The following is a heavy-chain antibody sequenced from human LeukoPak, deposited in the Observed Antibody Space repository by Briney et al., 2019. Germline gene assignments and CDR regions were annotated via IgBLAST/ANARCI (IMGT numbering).Heavy chain of an antibody. CDR1: GFTFSSYA. CDR3: ATFEYSSSSDY. D-gene: IGHD6-6*01. Sequence: GRSLRLPCAASGFTFSSYAMHWVRQAPGKGLEWVAVISYDGSNKYYADSVKGRFTISRDNSKNTLYLQMNSLRAEDTAVYYCATFEYSSSSDYWGQGTLVTVSS. V-gene: IGHV3-30*01. J-gene: IGHJ4*02. CDR2: ISYDGSNK.